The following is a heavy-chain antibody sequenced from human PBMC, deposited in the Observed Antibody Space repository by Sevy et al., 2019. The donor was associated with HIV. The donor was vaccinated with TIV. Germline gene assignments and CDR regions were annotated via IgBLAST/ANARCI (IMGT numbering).Heavy chain of an antibody. J-gene: IGHJ4*02. V-gene: IGHV3-7*03. CDR1: GFTFDMYW. CDR2: IRQDGNEI. Sequence: GGSLRLSCDASGFTFDMYWMQWVRQAPGKGLEWVANIRQDGNEIYYAASVRGRLTISRDNAKGSLYLQMNKLRVEDTATYYCARRYFDLWVQGTLVTVSS. CDR3: ARRYFDL.